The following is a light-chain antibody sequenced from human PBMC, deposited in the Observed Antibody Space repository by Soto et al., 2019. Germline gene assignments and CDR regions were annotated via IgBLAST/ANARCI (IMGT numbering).Light chain of an antibody. CDR2: DAS. CDR3: HQRYRDPIT. V-gene: IGKV1-39*01. J-gene: IGKJ5*01. Sequence: DIQMTQSPSSLSASVGNRVTITCRASQSISTYLTWYQKKPGKAPNLLIYDASRLQSGVPSRFSGSGGGTDFTLSISSVPPEDFPTYFCHQRYRDPITFGQGTRLEIK. CDR1: QSISTY.